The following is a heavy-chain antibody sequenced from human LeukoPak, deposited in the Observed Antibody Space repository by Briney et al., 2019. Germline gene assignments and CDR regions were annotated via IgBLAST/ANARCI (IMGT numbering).Heavy chain of an antibody. Sequence: SETLSLTCTVSGGSISSYYWSWIRQPPGKGLEWIGYIYYSGSTNYNPSLKSRVTISVDTSKNQFSLKLSSVTAADTAVYYCARDRAGYMDVWGKGTTVTVSS. J-gene: IGHJ6*03. CDR1: GGSISSYY. V-gene: IGHV4-59*01. CDR3: ARDRAGYMDV. CDR2: IYYSGST.